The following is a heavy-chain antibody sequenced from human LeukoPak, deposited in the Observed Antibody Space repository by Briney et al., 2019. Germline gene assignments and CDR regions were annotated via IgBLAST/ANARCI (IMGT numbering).Heavy chain of an antibody. D-gene: IGHD6-19*01. CDR3: AKGGSSGWTGFDY. V-gene: IGHV3-30*18. J-gene: IGHJ4*02. Sequence: GRSLRLSCAASGFTFSSYGMHWVRQAPGKGLEWVAVISYDGSNKYYADSVKGRFTISRDNAKNSLYLQMNSLRAEDTALYYCAKGGSSGWTGFDYWGQGTLVTVSS. CDR1: GFTFSSYG. CDR2: ISYDGSNK.